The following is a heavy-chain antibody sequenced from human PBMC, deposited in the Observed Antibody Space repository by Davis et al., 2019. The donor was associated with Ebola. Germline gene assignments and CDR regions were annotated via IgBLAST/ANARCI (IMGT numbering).Heavy chain of an antibody. CDR2: ISYDGSNK. D-gene: IGHD6-13*01. V-gene: IGHV3-30-3*01. CDR3: ARSLAAGTNYYYGMDV. CDR1: GFTFSSYA. Sequence: GESLKISCAASGFTFSSYAMHWVRQAPGKGLEWVAVISYDGSNKYYADSVKGRFTISRDNSKNTLYLQMNSLRAEDTAVYYCARSLAAGTNYYYGMDVWGQGTTVTVSS. J-gene: IGHJ6*02.